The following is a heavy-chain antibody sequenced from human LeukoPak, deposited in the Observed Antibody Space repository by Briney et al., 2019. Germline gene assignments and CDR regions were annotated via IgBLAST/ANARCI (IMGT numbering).Heavy chain of an antibody. CDR3: ARPAIRGVIIMAPSNWFDP. J-gene: IGHJ5*02. D-gene: IGHD3-10*01. Sequence: GGSLRLSCAASGLTFSSYSMNWVRQAPGKGLEWVPSISSSSSYIYYADSVKGRFTISRDNAKNSLYLQVNSLRAEDTAVYYCARPAIRGVIIMAPSNWFDPWGQGTLVTVSS. CDR2: ISSSSSYI. V-gene: IGHV3-21*01. CDR1: GLTFSSYS.